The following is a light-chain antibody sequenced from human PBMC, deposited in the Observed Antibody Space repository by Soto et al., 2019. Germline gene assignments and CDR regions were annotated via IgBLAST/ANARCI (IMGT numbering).Light chain of an antibody. CDR3: QQYGRLPLS. V-gene: IGKV3-20*01. CDR1: QSLTSSF. Sequence: EILLTQSPGTLSLSPGDRATLSCRASQSLTSSFLAWYQQTPGQTTRLLIYGASIRATDIPDRFSGSGSGTDFNLTISRLEPEDFAVYFCQQYGRLPLSFGGGTKVEIK. J-gene: IGKJ4*01. CDR2: GAS.